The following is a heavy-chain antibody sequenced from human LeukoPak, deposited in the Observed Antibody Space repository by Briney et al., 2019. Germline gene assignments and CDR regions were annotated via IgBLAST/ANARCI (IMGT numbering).Heavy chain of an antibody. CDR1: GFNFSSYW. CDR3: ARDGPYLYCSSTSCSFLDAFDI. J-gene: IGHJ3*02. CDR2: IKQDGSEK. V-gene: IGHV3-7*01. D-gene: IGHD2-2*01. Sequence: PGGSLRLSCAASGFNFSSYWMSWVRQAPGKGLEWVANIKQDGSEKYYVDSVKGRFTISRDNAKNSLYLQMNSLRAEDTAVYYCARDGPYLYCSSTSCSFLDAFDIWGQGTMVTVSS.